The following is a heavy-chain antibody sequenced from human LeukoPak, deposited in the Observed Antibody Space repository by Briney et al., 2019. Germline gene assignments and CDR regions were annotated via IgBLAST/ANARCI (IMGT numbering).Heavy chain of an antibody. J-gene: IGHJ5*02. CDR1: GFTFADYA. V-gene: IGHV3-9*01. Sequence: GGSLRLSCAASGFTFADYAMRWVRQAPGEGLEWVSGISWNSGSIGYADSVKGRFTISRDNAKNSLYLQMNSLRAEDTALYYCAKGRDKYQLLSKNWFDPWGQGTLVTVSS. CDR3: AKGRDKYQLLSKNWFDP. CDR2: ISWNSGSI. D-gene: IGHD2-2*01.